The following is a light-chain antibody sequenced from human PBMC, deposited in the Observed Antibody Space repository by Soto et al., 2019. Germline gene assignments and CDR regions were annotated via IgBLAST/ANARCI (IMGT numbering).Light chain of an antibody. Sequence: EIVMTQSPATLSVSPGERATLSCRASQSVSSNLAWYQQKPGQAPRLLIDDASSRATGVPDRFSGSGSGTDFTLTISRLEPEDFAVYFCQQCSSSPLTFGGGTKLELK. CDR3: QQCSSSPLT. CDR2: DAS. CDR1: QSVSSN. V-gene: IGKV3-20*01. J-gene: IGKJ4*01.